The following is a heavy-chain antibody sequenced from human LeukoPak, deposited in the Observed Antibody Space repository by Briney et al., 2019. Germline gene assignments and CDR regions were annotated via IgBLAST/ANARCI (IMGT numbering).Heavy chain of an antibody. CDR1: GFTFSSYA. V-gene: IGHV3-23*01. CDR2: ISGSGGST. Sequence: GGSLRLSCAASGFTFSSYAMSWVRQAPGKGLEWVSAISGSGGSTYYADSVKGRFTISRDNSKNTLYLQMNSLRAEDTAVYYCAKGDRGPAAIGHNWFDPWGQGTLVTVSS. CDR3: AKGDRGPAAIGHNWFDP. D-gene: IGHD2-2*01. J-gene: IGHJ5*02.